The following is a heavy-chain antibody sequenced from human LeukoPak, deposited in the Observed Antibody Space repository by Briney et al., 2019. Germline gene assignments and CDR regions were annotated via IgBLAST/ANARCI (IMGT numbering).Heavy chain of an antibody. CDR3: ARDGGIAVADVVDY. CDR2: MNPNSGNT. J-gene: IGHJ4*02. D-gene: IGHD6-19*01. Sequence: ASAKVSCKASGYTFTSYDINWVRQATGQGLEWMGWMNPNSGNTGYAQKFQGRVTMTRNTSISTAYMELRSLRSDDTAVYYCARDGGIAVADVVDYWGQGTLVTVSS. V-gene: IGHV1-8*01. CDR1: GYTFTSYD.